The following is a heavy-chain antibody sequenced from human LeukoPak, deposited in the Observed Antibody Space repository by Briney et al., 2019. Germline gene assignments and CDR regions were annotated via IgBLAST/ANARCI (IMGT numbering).Heavy chain of an antibody. CDR2: ISGSGYST. CDR3: AQWSRYFDY. Sequence: GGSLRLSCAPSGFTFSSYALTGFRRPPGKGLDWVSAISGSGYSTYYADSVKGRFTISRDNSKNTLYLQMNSLRAEDTALYFCAQWSRYFDYWGQGTLVTVSS. CDR1: GFTFSSYA. D-gene: IGHD1-26*01. V-gene: IGHV3-23*01. J-gene: IGHJ4*02.